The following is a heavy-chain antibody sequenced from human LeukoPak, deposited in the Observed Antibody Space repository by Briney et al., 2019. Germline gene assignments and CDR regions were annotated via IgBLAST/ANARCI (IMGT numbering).Heavy chain of an antibody. D-gene: IGHD5-18*01. CDR2: ISYDGSNK. Sequence: GGSLRFSCAASGFTFSSYEMNWVRQAPGKGLEWVAVISYDGSNKYYADSVKGRFTISRDNSKNSLYLQMNSLRAEDTAVYYCARDGTPADLTAMVTLTHWGQGTLVTVSS. J-gene: IGHJ4*02. CDR3: ARDGTPADLTAMVTLTH. CDR1: GFTFSSYE. V-gene: IGHV3-30*03.